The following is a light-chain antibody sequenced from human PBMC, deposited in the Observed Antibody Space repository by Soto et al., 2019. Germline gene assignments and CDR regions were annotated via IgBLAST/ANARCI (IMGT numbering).Light chain of an antibody. J-gene: IGKJ5*01. CDR3: QQRRSWQVT. CDR1: QSVSSGY. V-gene: IGKV3D-20*02. Sequence: EIVLSQSPGTLSLSPGETATLSCRASQSVSSGYLAWYQQKPGQAPRLLIYDASKRATGIPARFSGSGSGTNFTLTISSLEPEDFAVYYCQQRRSWQVTFGQGTRL. CDR2: DAS.